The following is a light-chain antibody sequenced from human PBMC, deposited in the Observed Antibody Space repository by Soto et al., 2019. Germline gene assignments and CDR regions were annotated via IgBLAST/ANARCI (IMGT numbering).Light chain of an antibody. CDR1: SSDVGGYNY. CDR2: DVS. CDR3: SSYAGRYTLV. J-gene: IGLJ2*01. Sequence: QSALTQPRSVSGSPGQSVTISCTGTSSDVGGYNYVSWYQQHPGRAPKLMIYDVSKRPSGVPDRFSGSKSGNTASLTITGLQAEDEADYYCSSYAGRYTLVCGGGTKLNVL. V-gene: IGLV2-11*01.